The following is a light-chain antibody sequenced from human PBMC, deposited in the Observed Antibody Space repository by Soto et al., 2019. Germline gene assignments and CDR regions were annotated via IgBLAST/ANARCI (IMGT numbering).Light chain of an antibody. V-gene: IGKV3-20*01. J-gene: IGKJ3*01. CDR2: AAS. Sequence: EIVLTQSPGTLSLSPGERATLSCRASQSVSSYLAWYQQKPGQAPRLLIYAASSRATGIPDRFSGSGSGTDFTLTISRLEPEDVAVYYCQQYRSSPRTFGPGTEVDIK. CDR1: QSVSSY. CDR3: QQYRSSPRT.